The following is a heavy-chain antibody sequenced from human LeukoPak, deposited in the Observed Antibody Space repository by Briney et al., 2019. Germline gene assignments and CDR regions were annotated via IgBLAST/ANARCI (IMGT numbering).Heavy chain of an antibody. D-gene: IGHD6-13*01. V-gene: IGHV4-34*01. CDR3: ARRAAVGSLGWFDP. Sequence: SETLSLACAVYGGSFSGYYWSWIRQPPGKGLEWIGEINHSGSTNYNPSLKSRVTISVDTSRNQFSLKLSSVTAADTAVYYCARRAAVGSLGWFDPWGQGTLVTVSS. CDR1: GGSFSGYY. J-gene: IGHJ5*02. CDR2: INHSGST.